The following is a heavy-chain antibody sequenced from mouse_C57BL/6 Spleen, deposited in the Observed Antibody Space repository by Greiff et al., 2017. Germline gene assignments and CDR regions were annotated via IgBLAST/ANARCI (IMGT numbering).Heavy chain of an antibody. Sequence: VQLQQSGPELVKPGASVKISCKASGYTFTDYYMNWVKQSHGKSLEWIGDINPNNGGTSYNQKFKGKATMTVDKSSSTAYMELRSLTSEDSAVYYCARRYYGSSHFDDWGQGTTLTVSS. V-gene: IGHV1-26*01. D-gene: IGHD1-1*01. CDR2: INPNNGGT. CDR3: ARRYYGSSHFDD. CDR1: GYTFTDYY. J-gene: IGHJ2*01.